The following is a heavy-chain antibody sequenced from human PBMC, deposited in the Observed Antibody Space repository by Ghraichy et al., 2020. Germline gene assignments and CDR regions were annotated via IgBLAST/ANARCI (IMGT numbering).Heavy chain of an antibody. Sequence: SETLSLTCTVSGGSISSYYWSWIRQPPGKGLEWIGYIYYSGSTNYNPSLKSRVTISVDTSKNQFSLKLSSVIAADTAVYYCARVGSRDGYIFDYWGQGTLVTVSS. J-gene: IGHJ4*02. CDR1: GGSISSYY. D-gene: IGHD5-24*01. CDR3: ARVGSRDGYIFDY. CDR2: IYYSGST. V-gene: IGHV4-59*01.